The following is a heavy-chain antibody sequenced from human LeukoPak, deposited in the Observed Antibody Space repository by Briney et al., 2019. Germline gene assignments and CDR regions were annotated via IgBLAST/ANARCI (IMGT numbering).Heavy chain of an antibody. CDR1: EFSISHYA. CDR2: DASSTAST. J-gene: IGHJ6*03. V-gene: IGHV3-23*01. CDR3: SKAPLETCTGAVCYYLDV. Sequence: GGSLRLSCKASEFSISHYAMSWVRQAPGKGLEWVSADASSTASTYYAKSVRGRFTISRDNSMNTVYLQMNSLRVHDTAVYYCSKAPLETCTGAVCYYLDVWGKGTTVIVSS. D-gene: IGHD2-8*02.